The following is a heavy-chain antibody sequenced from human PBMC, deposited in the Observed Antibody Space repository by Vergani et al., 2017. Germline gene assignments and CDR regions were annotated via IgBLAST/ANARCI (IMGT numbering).Heavy chain of an antibody. CDR3: ARRVGGYCSGGSCYSFDY. J-gene: IGHJ4*02. D-gene: IGHD2-15*01. CDR1: GYSFTSYW. CDR2: IYPGDSDT. Sequence: EVQLVQSGAEVKKPGESLTISCKGSGYSFTSYWIGWVRQMPGKGLEWMGIIYPGDSDTRYSPSFQGQVTISADKSISTAYLQWSSLKASDTAMYYCARRVGGYCSGGSCYSFDYWGQGTLVTVSS. V-gene: IGHV5-51*01.